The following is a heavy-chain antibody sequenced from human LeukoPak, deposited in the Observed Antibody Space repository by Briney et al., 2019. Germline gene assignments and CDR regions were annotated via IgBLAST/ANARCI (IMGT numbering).Heavy chain of an antibody. D-gene: IGHD3-10*01. CDR3: ARDGRDYYGWGSYGNWFDP. Sequence: PGGSLRLSCAASGFTFSSFTMNWARQVPGKGLEWISYISLGNSTMFYADSVKGRFTISRDNAKNSLYLQMNSLRAEDTAVYYCARDGRDYYGWGSYGNWFDPWGQGTLVTVYS. V-gene: IGHV3-48*04. CDR1: GFTFSSFT. J-gene: IGHJ5*02. CDR2: ISLGNSTM.